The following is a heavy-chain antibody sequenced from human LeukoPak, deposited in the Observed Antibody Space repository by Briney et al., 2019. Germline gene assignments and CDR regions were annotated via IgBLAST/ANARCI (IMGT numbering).Heavy chain of an antibody. CDR1: GFTFSSYA. CDR3: ARDSLATSGWYFPFDY. J-gene: IGHJ4*02. D-gene: IGHD6-19*01. V-gene: IGHV3-30-3*01. CDR2: ISYDGSNK. Sequence: GGSLRLSCAASGFTFSSYAMHWVRQAPGKGLEWVAVISYDGSNKYYADSVKGRFTISRDNSKNTLYLQMNSLRAEDTAVYYCARDSLATSGWYFPFDYWGQGTLVTVSS.